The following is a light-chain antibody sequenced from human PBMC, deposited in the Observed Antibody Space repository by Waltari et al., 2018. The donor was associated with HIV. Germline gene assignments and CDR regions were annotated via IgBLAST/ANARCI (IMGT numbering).Light chain of an antibody. Sequence: FMLTQPHAVSESPVKTVTISCTRSSRRIANNFVQWYQQRPCSAPTTVLYKQTQRPSGIPDRSSVSIDSSSNSASLTISGLKTEDEADYYCQSYDNSIWVFGGGTKLTVL. CDR1: SRRIANNF. CDR2: KQT. CDR3: QSYDNSIWV. V-gene: IGLV6-57*03. J-gene: IGLJ3*02.